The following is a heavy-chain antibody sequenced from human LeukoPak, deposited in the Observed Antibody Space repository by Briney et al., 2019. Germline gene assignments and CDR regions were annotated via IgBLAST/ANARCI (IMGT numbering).Heavy chain of an antibody. CDR1: GFTFSYYW. CDR3: AREAY. CDR2: IKPDGTVQ. V-gene: IGHV3-7*01. J-gene: IGHJ4*02. Sequence: PGGSLRLSSAASGFTFSYYWMSWGRQAPGKGLEWVANIKPDGTVQYYVDSVKGRFTISRDNAKNSLYLQMSSLRAEDTAIYYCAREAYWGQGALVTVSS.